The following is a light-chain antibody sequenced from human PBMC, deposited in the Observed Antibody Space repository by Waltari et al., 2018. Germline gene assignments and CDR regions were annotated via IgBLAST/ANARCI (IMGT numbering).Light chain of an antibody. CDR3: QKYNIAPRT. Sequence: DIQLTQSPSSLSASAGDRVTITCRASQGVGDSGAWYQQKPGKPPTLLIYGASTLHSGVPSRFSGSGSETDFTLTISSLQPEDVATYYCQKYNIAPRTFGPGTKVEIK. V-gene: IGKV1-27*01. J-gene: IGKJ1*01. CDR2: GAS. CDR1: QGVGDS.